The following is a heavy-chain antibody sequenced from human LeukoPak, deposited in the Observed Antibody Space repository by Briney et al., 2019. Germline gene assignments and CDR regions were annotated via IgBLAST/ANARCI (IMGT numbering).Heavy chain of an antibody. V-gene: IGHV4-39*01. CDR3: ARHSSMTTLVFDY. Sequence: SETLSLICTVSGGSISSSNYYWGWIRQPPGKGLEWIGSIYYSGSTYYNPSLKSRVTISVDTSKRQFSLKLNSVTAADTAVYYCARHSSMTTLVFDYWGQGTLVTVSS. CDR1: GGSISSSNYY. D-gene: IGHD4-23*01. CDR2: IYYSGST. J-gene: IGHJ4*02.